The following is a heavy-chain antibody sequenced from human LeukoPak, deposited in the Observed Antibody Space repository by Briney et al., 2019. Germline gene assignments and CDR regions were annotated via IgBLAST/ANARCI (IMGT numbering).Heavy chain of an antibody. J-gene: IGHJ3*02. V-gene: IGHV4-59*08. CDR3: ACSNLRYFDWPNIGDAFDI. CDR2: IYYSGST. CDR1: GGSIGSYY. D-gene: IGHD3-9*01. Sequence: KPSETLSLTCTVSGGSIGSYYCSWIRQPPGKGLEWIGYIYYSGSTNYNPSLKSRVTISVDTSKNQFSLKLSSVTAADTAVYYCACSNLRYFDWPNIGDAFDIWGQGTMVTVSS.